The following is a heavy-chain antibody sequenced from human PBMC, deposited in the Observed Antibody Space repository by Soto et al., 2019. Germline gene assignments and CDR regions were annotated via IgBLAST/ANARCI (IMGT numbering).Heavy chain of an antibody. CDR1: GGSISSSSYY. CDR3: ARESIAVAGSARYNWFDP. J-gene: IGHJ5*02. V-gene: IGHV4-39*02. D-gene: IGHD6-19*01. Sequence: SETLSLTCTVSGGSISSSSYYWGWIRQPPGKVLEWIGSIYYSGSTYYNPSLKSRVTISVDTSKNQFSLKLSSVTAADTAVYYCARESIAVAGSARYNWFDPWGQGTLVTGSS. CDR2: IYYSGST.